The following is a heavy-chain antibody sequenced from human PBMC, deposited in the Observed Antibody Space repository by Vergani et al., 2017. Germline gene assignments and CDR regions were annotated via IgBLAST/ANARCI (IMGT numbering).Heavy chain of an antibody. V-gene: IGHV4-61*02. Sequence: QVQLQESGPGLVKPSQTLSLTCTVSGGSISSGSYYWSWIRQPAGKGLEWIGRIYTSGSTNYNPSLKSRVTISVDTSKNQFSLKLSSVTAADTAVYYCARARIQLWLLYFDYWGQGTLVTVSS. CDR3: ARARIQLWLLYFDY. J-gene: IGHJ4*02. D-gene: IGHD5-18*01. CDR1: GGSISSGSYY. CDR2: IYTSGST.